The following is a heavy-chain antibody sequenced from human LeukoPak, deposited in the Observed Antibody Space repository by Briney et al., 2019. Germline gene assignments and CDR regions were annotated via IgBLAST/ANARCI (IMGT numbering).Heavy chain of an antibody. CDR2: ISNRGSDI. D-gene: IGHD1-26*01. J-gene: IGHJ6*03. CDR3: ARSPPPQPESGSYYYYYYMDV. V-gene: IGHV3-21*06. Sequence: GGSLRLSCAASGFTFSSNSMNWVRQAPGGGVEGVSSISNRGSDIYYAESVRGRFTISRDNARNSLHLQMHSLRAEDTAVYYCARSPPPQPESGSYYYYYYMDVWGKGTTVTVSS. CDR1: GFTFSSNS.